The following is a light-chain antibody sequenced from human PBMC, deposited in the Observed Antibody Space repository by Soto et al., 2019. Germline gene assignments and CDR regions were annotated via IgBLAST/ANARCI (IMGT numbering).Light chain of an antibody. V-gene: IGKV2-28*01. CDR2: LGS. CDR3: MQALQTPPWT. J-gene: IGKJ1*01. CDR1: QSLLHSNGYNF. Sequence: DIVMTQSPLSLPVTPGEPASISCRSSQSLLHSNGYNFLDWYVQKPGQSPQLLIYLGSNRASGVPDRFSGSGSGTDFTLKISRVEAEDVGIYYCMQALQTPPWTFGQGTKVEIK.